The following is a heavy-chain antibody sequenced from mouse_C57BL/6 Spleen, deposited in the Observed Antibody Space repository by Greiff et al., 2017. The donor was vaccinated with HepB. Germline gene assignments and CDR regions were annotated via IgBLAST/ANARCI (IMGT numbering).Heavy chain of an antibody. V-gene: IGHV14-4*01. CDR3: TTDDYGEAY. Sequence: EVQLQQSGAELVRPGASVKLSCTASGFNIKDDYMHWVKQRPEQGLEWIGWIDPENGDTEYASKFQGKATITADTSSNTAYLQLSSLTSEDTAVYYCTTDDYGEAYWGQGTLVTVSA. D-gene: IGHD2-4*01. J-gene: IGHJ3*01. CDR2: IDPENGDT. CDR1: GFNIKDDY.